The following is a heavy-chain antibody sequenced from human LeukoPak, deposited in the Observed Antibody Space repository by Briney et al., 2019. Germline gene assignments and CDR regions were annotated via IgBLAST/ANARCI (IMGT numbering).Heavy chain of an antibody. Sequence: SETLSLTCNVSGYSISSGYYWGWIRQPPGKGLEDIGSIFHTGSADYNPSLKSRVTLSVDTSKNQFSLKLSSVTAADTAVYYCARGLRYSSGFDIWGQGTMVTVSS. CDR2: IFHTGSA. V-gene: IGHV4-38-2*02. CDR3: ARGLRYSSGFDI. D-gene: IGHD6-19*01. J-gene: IGHJ3*02. CDR1: GYSISSGYY.